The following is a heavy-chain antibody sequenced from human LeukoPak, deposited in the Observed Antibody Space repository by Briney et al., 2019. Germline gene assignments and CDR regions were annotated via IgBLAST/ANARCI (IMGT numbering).Heavy chain of an antibody. CDR2: IYYSGST. CDR1: GGSISSGDYY. CDR3: ARAESPCYYYGMDV. J-gene: IGHJ6*02. Sequence: PSETLSLTCTVSGGSISSGDYYWSWIRQPPGKGLEWIGYIYYSGSTYYNPSLKSRVTISVDTSKNQFSLKLSSVTAADTAVYYCARAESPCYYYGMDVWGQGTTVTVSS. V-gene: IGHV4-30-4*01.